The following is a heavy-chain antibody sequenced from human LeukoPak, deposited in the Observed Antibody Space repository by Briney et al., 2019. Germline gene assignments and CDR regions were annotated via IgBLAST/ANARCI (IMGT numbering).Heavy chain of an antibody. CDR1: DGSISNSF. Sequence: SETLSLTCTVPDGSISNSFWDWVRQPPGKGLEWIAYIHTSGSTNYNPAFKSRVTLSVDTSKSQFSLRLNSVTASDTAVYYCANSYDGKIVPFDNWGQGTLVTVSS. J-gene: IGHJ4*02. CDR2: IHTSGST. V-gene: IGHV4-4*09. D-gene: IGHD4-23*01. CDR3: ANSYDGKIVPFDN.